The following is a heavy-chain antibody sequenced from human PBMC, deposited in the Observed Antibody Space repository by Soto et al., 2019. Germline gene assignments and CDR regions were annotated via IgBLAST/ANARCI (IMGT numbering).Heavy chain of an antibody. Sequence: SVKVSCKASGFTFTSSAVQWVRHARGQRLEWIGWIVVGSGNTNYAQKFQERVTITRDMSTSTAYMELSSLRSEDTAVYYCAAEQAGLLWFGELNNWFDPWGQGTLVTVS. J-gene: IGHJ5*02. CDR3: AAEQAGLLWFGELNNWFDP. D-gene: IGHD3-10*01. CDR2: IVVGSGNT. V-gene: IGHV1-58*01. CDR1: GFTFTSSA.